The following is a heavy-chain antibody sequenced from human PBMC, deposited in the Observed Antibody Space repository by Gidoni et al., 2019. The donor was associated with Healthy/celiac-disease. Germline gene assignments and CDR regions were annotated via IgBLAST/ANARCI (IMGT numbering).Heavy chain of an antibody. CDR3: ARDRSGGSYYGNWFDP. J-gene: IGHJ5*02. Sequence: QVLLQESGPGLVKTSQTLSLTCSVSSGSISSGIYYWSWIRQSAGKGLEWIGRIYATGSTNYNPSLKSRVTILVDTSKNYFSLKLSSVTAADTAIYYCARDRSGGSYYGNWFDPWGQGTLVTVSS. CDR1: SGSISSGIYY. D-gene: IGHD1-26*01. V-gene: IGHV4-61*02. CDR2: IYATGST.